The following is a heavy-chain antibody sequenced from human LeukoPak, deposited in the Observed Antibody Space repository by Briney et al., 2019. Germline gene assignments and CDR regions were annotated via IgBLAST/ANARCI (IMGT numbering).Heavy chain of an antibody. D-gene: IGHD6-13*01. CDR3: ARGTGYSLTYYYYGMDV. Sequence: ASVKVSCKASGGTFSSYAISWVRQAPGQGLKWMGRIIPILGIANYAQKFQGRVTITADKSTSTAYMELSSLRSEDTAVYYCARGTGYSLTYYYYGMDVWGQGTTVTVSS. CDR2: IIPILGIA. V-gene: IGHV1-69*04. J-gene: IGHJ6*02. CDR1: GGTFSSYA.